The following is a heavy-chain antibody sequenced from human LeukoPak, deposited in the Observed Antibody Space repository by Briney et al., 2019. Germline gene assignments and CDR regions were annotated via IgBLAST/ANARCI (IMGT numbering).Heavy chain of an antibody. Sequence: GGSLRLSCAASGFTFRSYAMHWVRQAPGKGLEWVAVISYDGSNKYYADSVEGRFTISRDNSKNTLYLQMNSLRAEDTAVYYCARGVDDSSGYFDYWGQGTLVTVSS. CDR3: ARGVDDSSGYFDY. V-gene: IGHV3-30*04. CDR1: GFTFRSYA. J-gene: IGHJ4*02. D-gene: IGHD3-22*01. CDR2: ISYDGSNK.